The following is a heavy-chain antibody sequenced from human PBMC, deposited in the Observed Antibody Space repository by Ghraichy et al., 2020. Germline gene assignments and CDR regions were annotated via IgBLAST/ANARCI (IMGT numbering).Heavy chain of an antibody. CDR3: ARGINGDYDP. J-gene: IGHJ5*02. CDR1: GFTFSSYS. V-gene: IGHV3-21*01. Sequence: LSLTCAASGFTFSSYSMNWVRQAPGKGLEWVSSISNSSSYIYYADSVKGRFTISRDNAKNSLYLQMNSLRAEDTAVYYCARGINGDYDPWGQGTLVAVSS. D-gene: IGHD4-17*01. CDR2: ISNSSSYI.